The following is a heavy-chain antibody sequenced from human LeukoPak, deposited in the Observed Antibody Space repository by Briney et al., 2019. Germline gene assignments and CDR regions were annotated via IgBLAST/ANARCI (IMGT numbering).Heavy chain of an antibody. CDR1: GGTFSSYG. D-gene: IGHD3-22*01. Sequence: SVKVSCKASGGTFSSYGISWVRQAPGQGLEWMGGIIPIFGTANYAQKLQGRVTMTTDTSTSTAYMELRSLRSDDTAVYYCAREVTYYYDSSGYFEDYWGQGTLVTVSS. CDR2: IIPIFGTA. V-gene: IGHV1-69*05. J-gene: IGHJ4*02. CDR3: AREVTYYYDSSGYFEDY.